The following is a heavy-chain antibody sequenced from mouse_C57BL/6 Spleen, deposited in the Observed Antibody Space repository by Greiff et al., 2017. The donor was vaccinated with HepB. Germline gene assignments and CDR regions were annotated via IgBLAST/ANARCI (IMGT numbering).Heavy chain of an antibody. CDR2: IDPSDSET. CDR3: ARKDYGSSSFDY. J-gene: IGHJ2*01. CDR1: GYTFTSYW. D-gene: IGHD1-1*01. V-gene: IGHV1-52*01. Sequence: QVQLQQPGAELVRPGSSVKLSCKASGYTFTSYWMHWVKQRPIQGLEWIGNIDPSDSETHYNQKFKDKATLTVDKSSSTAYMQLSSLTSEDTAVYYCARKDYGSSSFDYWGQGTTLTVSS.